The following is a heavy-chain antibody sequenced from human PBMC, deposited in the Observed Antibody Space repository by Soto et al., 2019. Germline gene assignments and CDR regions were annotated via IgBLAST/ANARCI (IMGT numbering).Heavy chain of an antibody. D-gene: IGHD2-15*01. CDR3: ARARFQLLHPYYYGMDV. V-gene: IGHV4-59*01. Sequence: QVQLQQSGPGLVKPSETLSLTCTVSGGSISSYYWSWIRQPPGEGLDWIGYIYYTEKTNYNPSLKSRVTISVDTSKNQFSLKLRSVTAADTGVYFCARARFQLLHPYYYGMDVWGQGTAVTVSS. CDR2: IYYTEKT. CDR1: GGSISSYY. J-gene: IGHJ6*02.